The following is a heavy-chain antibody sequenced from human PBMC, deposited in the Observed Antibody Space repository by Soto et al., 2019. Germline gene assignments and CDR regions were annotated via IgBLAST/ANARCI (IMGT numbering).Heavy chain of an antibody. CDR1: GFTFSSYA. D-gene: IGHD3-22*01. CDR3: AKDLKSWVGSGYGDDDY. V-gene: IGHV3-23*01. J-gene: IGHJ4*02. Sequence: GGSLRLSCAASGFTFSSYAMSWVRQAPGKGLEWVSAISGSGGSTYYADSVKGRFTISRDNSKNTLYLQMNSLRAEDTAVYYCAKDLKSWVGSGYGDDDYWGQGTLVTVSS. CDR2: ISGSGGST.